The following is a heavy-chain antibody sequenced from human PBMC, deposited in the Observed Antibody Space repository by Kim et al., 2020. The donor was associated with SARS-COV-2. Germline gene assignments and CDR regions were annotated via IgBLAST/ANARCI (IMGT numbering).Heavy chain of an antibody. V-gene: IGHV3-23*01. CDR3: AKSGYSSRWRFEY. J-gene: IGHJ4*02. CDR2: VTDDGGDT. D-gene: IGHD2-2*01. Sequence: GGSLRLSCVASGFTFNSYTMTWVRQAPGRGLEWVSTVTDDGGDTYYADSVKGRFTISRDNSKNTLYLQMNSLRDEDTAEYYCAKSGYSSRWRFEYWGQGAPVTVSS. CDR1: GFTFNSYT.